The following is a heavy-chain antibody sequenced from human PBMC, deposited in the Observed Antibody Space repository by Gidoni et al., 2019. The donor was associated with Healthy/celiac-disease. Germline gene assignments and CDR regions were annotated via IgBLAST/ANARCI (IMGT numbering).Heavy chain of an antibody. CDR1: GGSISSSSYY. Sequence: QLQLQESGPGLVKPSETLSLTCTVSGGSISSSSYYWGWIRQPPGKGLEWIGSIYYSGSTYYNPSLKSRVTISVDTSKNQFSLKLSSVTAADTAVYYCAGVSGWNGDYFDYWGQGTLVTVSS. CDR3: AGVSGWNGDYFDY. J-gene: IGHJ4*02. CDR2: IYYSGST. V-gene: IGHV4-39*07. D-gene: IGHD6-19*01.